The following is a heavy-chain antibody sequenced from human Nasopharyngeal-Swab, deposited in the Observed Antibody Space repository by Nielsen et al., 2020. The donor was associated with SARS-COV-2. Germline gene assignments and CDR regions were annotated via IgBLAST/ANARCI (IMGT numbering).Heavy chain of an antibody. CDR2: ISYDGSNK. D-gene: IGHD2-15*01. V-gene: IGHV3-30-3*01. CDR1: GFTFSSHA. J-gene: IGHJ4*02. Sequence: GESLKISCAASGFTFSSHAMHWVRQAPGKGLEWVAVISYDGSNKYYVDSVKGRFTISRDNSKNTLSLQMNSLRAEDTAVYYCARGRGRSYFSYFEYWGQGTLVTVSS. CDR3: ARGRGRSYFSYFEY.